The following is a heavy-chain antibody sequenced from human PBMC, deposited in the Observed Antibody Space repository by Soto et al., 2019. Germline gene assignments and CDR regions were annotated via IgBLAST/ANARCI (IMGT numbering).Heavy chain of an antibody. CDR1: GFSFSSYA. D-gene: IGHD4-17*01. V-gene: IGHV3-23*01. J-gene: IGHJ4*02. Sequence: EVQLLESGGGVGQPGGSLRLSCAATGFSFSSYALNWVRQAPGKGLEWVSGISGTGGSTYYADSVKGRFTISRDNSKNTLYLQMNSLRAGDTGVYYCAKSYGDYVFFDYWGQGSLVTVPS. CDR2: ISGTGGST. CDR3: AKSYGDYVFFDY.